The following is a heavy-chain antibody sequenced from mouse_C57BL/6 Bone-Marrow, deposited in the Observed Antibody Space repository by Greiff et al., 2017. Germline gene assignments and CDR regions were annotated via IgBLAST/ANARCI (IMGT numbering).Heavy chain of an antibody. V-gene: IGHV1-5*01. D-gene: IGHD3-2*02. CDR1: GYTFTSYW. Sequence: EVQLQQSGTVLARPGASVKMSCKTSGYTFTSYWMHWVKQRPGQGLAWIGAIYPGNSDTSYNQKFKGKAKLTAVTSASTAYMELSSLTNEDSAVYYCTRYGSSGYVWFAYWGQGTLVTVSA. J-gene: IGHJ3*01. CDR3: TRYGSSGYVWFAY. CDR2: IYPGNSDT.